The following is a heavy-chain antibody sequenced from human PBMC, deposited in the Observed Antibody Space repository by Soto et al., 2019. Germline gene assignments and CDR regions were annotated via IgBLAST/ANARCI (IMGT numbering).Heavy chain of an antibody. D-gene: IGHD2-15*01. Sequence: GGSLRLSCEASGFTFSSYAMHWVRQAPGKGLEWVAVISYDGSNKYYADSVKGRFTISRDNSKNTLYLQMNGLRAEDTAVYYCATYLIFGDLDYWGQGTLVTVS. CDR2: ISYDGSNK. CDR3: ATYLIFGDLDY. V-gene: IGHV3-30-3*01. J-gene: IGHJ4*02. CDR1: GFTFSSYA.